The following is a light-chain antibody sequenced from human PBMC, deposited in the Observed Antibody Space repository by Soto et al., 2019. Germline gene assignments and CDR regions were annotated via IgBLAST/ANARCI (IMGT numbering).Light chain of an antibody. Sequence: DIQLTQSPSFLSASVGDRVTIACRASQGISINLAWYQQRPGKVPNLLIYDASSLRSGVPSRFSGSGSGTECTLTISSLQPEYFATYYCQPLRTYPRPFGQGTSVEIK. CDR2: DAS. J-gene: IGKJ1*01. CDR3: QPLRTYPRP. CDR1: QGISIN. V-gene: IGKV1-9*01.